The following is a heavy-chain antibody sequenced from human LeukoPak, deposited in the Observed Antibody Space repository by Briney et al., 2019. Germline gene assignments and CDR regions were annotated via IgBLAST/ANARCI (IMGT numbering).Heavy chain of an antibody. Sequence: GASVKVSCKASGYTFTSYDINWVRQATGQGLEWMGWMNPNSGNTGYAQKFQGRVTMTRDMSTSTVYMELSSLRSEDTAVYYCARDRLSRLKQQNDAFDIWGQGTMVTVSS. V-gene: IGHV1-8*02. D-gene: IGHD1/OR15-1a*01. J-gene: IGHJ3*02. CDR1: GYTFTSYD. CDR2: MNPNSGNT. CDR3: ARDRLSRLKQQNDAFDI.